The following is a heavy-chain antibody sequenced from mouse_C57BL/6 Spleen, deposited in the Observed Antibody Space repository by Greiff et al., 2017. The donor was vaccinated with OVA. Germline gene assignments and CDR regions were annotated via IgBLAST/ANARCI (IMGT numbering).Heavy chain of an antibody. D-gene: IGHD2-4*01. CDR2: INPSSGYT. CDR3: ARCYYDYDAVDY. Sequence: QVQLQQSGAELARPGASVKMSCKASGYTFTSYTMHWVKQRPGQGLEWIGYINPSSGYTKYNQKFKDKATLTADKSSSTAYMQLSSLTSEDSAVYYCARCYYDYDAVDYWGQGTTLTVSS. J-gene: IGHJ2*01. V-gene: IGHV1-4*01. CDR1: GYTFTSYT.